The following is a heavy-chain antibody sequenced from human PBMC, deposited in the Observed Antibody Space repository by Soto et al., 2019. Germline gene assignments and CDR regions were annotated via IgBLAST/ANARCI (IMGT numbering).Heavy chain of an antibody. CDR2: IYPGNSDA. D-gene: IGHD4-17*01. CDR3: ARHGFYGDYASNYFDP. Sequence: GESLQISWQASGYNFATYWIALVRQMSGKGLEYMGIIYPGNSDARYSPSFQGQVTFSADKSISTAYLHWSSLKASDTAMYYCARHGFYGDYASNYFDPWGQGTLVNVSS. V-gene: IGHV5-51*01. J-gene: IGHJ5*02. CDR1: GYNFATYW.